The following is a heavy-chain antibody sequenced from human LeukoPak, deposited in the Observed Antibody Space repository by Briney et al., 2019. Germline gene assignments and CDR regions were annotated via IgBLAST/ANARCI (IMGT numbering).Heavy chain of an antibody. J-gene: IGHJ4*02. Sequence: PGESLRLSCAASGFTFSDYYMSWIRQAPGKGLEWASYISSSGSTVYYAGSVKGRFTISGDNAQNSLYLQMNSLRTEDTAVYYCAREHSSSWADYWGPGTLVTVSS. CDR1: GFTFSDYY. D-gene: IGHD6-13*01. CDR2: ISSSGSTV. V-gene: IGHV3-11*01. CDR3: AREHSSSWADY.